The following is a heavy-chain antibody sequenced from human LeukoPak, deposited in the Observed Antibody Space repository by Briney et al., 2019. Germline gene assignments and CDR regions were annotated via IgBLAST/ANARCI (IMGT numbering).Heavy chain of an antibody. CDR3: ARLTYYYGSGSYFDY. CDR1: GYTFTGYY. D-gene: IGHD3-10*01. J-gene: IGHJ4*02. CDR2: INPNSGGT. Sequence: ASVKVSCKASGYTFTGYYMHWVRQAPGQGLEWMGWINPNSGGTNYAQKCQGRVTMTRDTSISTAYMELSRLRSDDTAVYYCARLTYYYGSGSYFDYWGQGTLVTVSS. V-gene: IGHV1-2*02.